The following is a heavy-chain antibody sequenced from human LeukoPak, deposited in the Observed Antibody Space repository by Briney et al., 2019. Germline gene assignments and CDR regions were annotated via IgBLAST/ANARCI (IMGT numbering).Heavy chain of an antibody. CDR1: GGSISSYY. Sequence: PSETLSLTCTVSGGSISSYYWSWIRQPPGKGLEWIGYIYYSGSTNYNPSLKSRVTISVDTSKNQFSLKLSSVTAADTAVYYCARGDYYDSRFGYWGQETLVTVSS. J-gene: IGHJ4*02. CDR3: ARGDYYDSRFGY. V-gene: IGHV4-59*01. D-gene: IGHD3-22*01. CDR2: IYYSGST.